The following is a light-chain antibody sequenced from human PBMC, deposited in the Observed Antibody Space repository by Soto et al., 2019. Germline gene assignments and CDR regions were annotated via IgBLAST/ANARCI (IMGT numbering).Light chain of an antibody. CDR3: QKYSSVPV. J-gene: IGKJ3*01. Sequence: DIQMTQSPTSLSASVGDRVTITCRASQDIRNFVAWYQQNPGKAPKLLIYAASTLQSGVPSRFSGSGSGTDFTLTINSLQPEDVATYSCQKYSSVPVFGPGTKVESK. CDR2: AAS. CDR1: QDIRNF. V-gene: IGKV1-27*01.